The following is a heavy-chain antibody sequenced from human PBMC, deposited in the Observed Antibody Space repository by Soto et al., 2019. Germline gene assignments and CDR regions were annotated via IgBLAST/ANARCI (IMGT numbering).Heavy chain of an antibody. V-gene: IGHV3-30*18. CDR1: GVTFCSYG. J-gene: IGHJ4*02. CDR3: AKDARRYNWNAEFDY. D-gene: IGHD1-20*01. CDR2: ISYDGSNK. Sequence: GGSLRLSCAASGVTFCSYGMHWVRQAPGKGLEWVAVISYDGSNKYYADSVKGRFTISRDNSKNTLYLQMNSLRAEDTAVYYCAKDARRYNWNAEFDYWGQGTLVTVSS.